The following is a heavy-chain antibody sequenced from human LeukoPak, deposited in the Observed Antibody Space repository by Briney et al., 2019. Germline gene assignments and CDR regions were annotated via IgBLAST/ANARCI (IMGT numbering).Heavy chain of an antibody. V-gene: IGHV1-69*05. CDR2: IITIVSTA. J-gene: IGHJ6*03. CDR1: RGTFSSYA. Sequence: ASVKVSFKASRGTFSSYAISWVRQAPGQGVEGMGGIITIVSTANYAQKFQGRVTITTDESTSTAYMELSSLRSEDTAVYYCARAPQQRVLDYYMDVWGKGTTVTVSS. D-gene: IGHD6-13*01. CDR3: ARAPQQRVLDYYMDV.